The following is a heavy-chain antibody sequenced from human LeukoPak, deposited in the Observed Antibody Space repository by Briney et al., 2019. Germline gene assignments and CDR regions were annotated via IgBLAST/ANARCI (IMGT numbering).Heavy chain of an antibody. CDR3: ARGRATLYIFDY. CDR1: GFTFSRYW. Sequence: GGSLRLSCAASGFTFSRYWMHWVRQAPGKGLVWVSRINSDGSSTNYADSVKGRFTISRDNAKNTLYLQVNSLRAEDTALYYCARGRATLYIFDYWGQGTLVTVSS. J-gene: IGHJ4*02. V-gene: IGHV3-74*01. D-gene: IGHD2-15*01. CDR2: INSDGSST.